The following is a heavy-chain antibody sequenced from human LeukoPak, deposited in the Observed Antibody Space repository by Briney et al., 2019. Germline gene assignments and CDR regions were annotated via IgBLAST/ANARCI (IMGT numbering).Heavy chain of an antibody. J-gene: IGHJ4*02. D-gene: IGHD1-26*01. CDR1: GFTFSDYW. Sequence: GGSLRLSCAASGFTFSDYWMSWVRQAPGKGLEWVANIKQDESEKYYVDSVKGRFTISRDNAKNSLYLQMNSLRAEDTAVYYCGRDRGRVGATITWGQGTPVIVSS. V-gene: IGHV3-7*01. CDR3: GRDRGRVGATIT. CDR2: IKQDESEK.